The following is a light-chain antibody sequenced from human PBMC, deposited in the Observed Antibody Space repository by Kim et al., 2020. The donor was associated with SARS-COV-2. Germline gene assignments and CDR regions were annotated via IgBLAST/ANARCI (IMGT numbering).Light chain of an antibody. CDR2: SND. CDR1: SSNIRYNT. J-gene: IGLJ1*01. V-gene: IGLV1-44*01. Sequence: QLVLTQPPSASGTPGQRVTISCSGSSSNIRYNTVNWYQQVPPTAPKLLIYSNDERPSGVPDRFSGSRSGTSASLAISGLQSEDEADYYCAAWDDSLNGYVFGSGTKVTVL. CDR3: AAWDDSLNGYV.